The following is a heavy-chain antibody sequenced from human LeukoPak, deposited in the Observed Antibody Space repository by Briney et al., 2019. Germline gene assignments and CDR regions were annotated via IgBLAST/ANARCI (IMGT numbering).Heavy chain of an antibody. CDR1: GYTFTSYG. Sequence: ASVKVSCKASGYTFTSYGISWVRQAPGQGLEWMGWISAYNGNTNYAQKLQGRVTMTTDTSTSTAYMELRSLRSDDTAVYYCARRTLLWFGELLPFDYWGQGTLVTVSS. CDR3: ARRTLLWFGELLPFDY. V-gene: IGHV1-18*01. CDR2: ISAYNGNT. D-gene: IGHD3-10*01. J-gene: IGHJ4*02.